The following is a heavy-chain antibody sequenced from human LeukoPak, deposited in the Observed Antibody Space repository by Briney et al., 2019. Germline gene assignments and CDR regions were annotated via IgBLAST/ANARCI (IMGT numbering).Heavy chain of an antibody. CDR2: IRSKAYGGTT. J-gene: IGHJ3*02. CDR1: GFTFGDYA. V-gene: IGHV3-49*04. Sequence: GGSLRLSCTASGFTFGDYAMSWVRQARGKGLEWVGFIRSKAYGGTTEYAASVKGRFTISRDDSKSIAYLQMNSLKTEDTAVYYCTRSDSSGGNHAFDIWGQGTMVTVSS. CDR3: TRSDSSGGNHAFDI. D-gene: IGHD3-22*01.